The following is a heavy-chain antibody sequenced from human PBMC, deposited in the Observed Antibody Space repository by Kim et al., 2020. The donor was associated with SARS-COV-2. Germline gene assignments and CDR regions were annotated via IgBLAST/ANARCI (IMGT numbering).Heavy chain of an antibody. Sequence: SETLSLTCTVSGGSISSSSYYWAWIRQPPGKGLEWIRSIYYSGSTYYNPSLKSRFTIFVDTSKNQFSLRLSSVTAADTAVYYCARTWVTHDAFDIWGQGTMVTVSS. CDR1: GGSISSSSYY. CDR2: IYYSGST. J-gene: IGHJ3*02. D-gene: IGHD2-21*02. CDR3: ARTWVTHDAFDI. V-gene: IGHV4-39*01.